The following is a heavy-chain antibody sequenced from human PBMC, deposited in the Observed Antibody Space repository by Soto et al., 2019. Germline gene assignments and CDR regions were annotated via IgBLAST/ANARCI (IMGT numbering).Heavy chain of an antibody. CDR2: LMSKTDGGTT. J-gene: IGHJ4*02. V-gene: IGHV3-15*01. CDR1: GFDFSKAW. CDR3: AAGTGRTDLDY. D-gene: IGHD2-2*01. Sequence: EVQLVESGGGLVKPGGSLRLSCAASGFDFSKAWMSWVRQAPGKGLEWVGRLMSKTDGGTTVYAAPVKGRFTISRDDSKNTLYLQMSSLNTEDTAVYYCAAGTGRTDLDYWGQGTLGTVSS.